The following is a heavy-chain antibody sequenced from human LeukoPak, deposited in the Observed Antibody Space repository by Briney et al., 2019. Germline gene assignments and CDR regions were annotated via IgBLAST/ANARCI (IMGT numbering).Heavy chain of an antibody. CDR3: AKGAGSGSYSSPLLG. Sequence: GGSLRLSCAASGFTVSSNYMSWVRQAPGKGLEWVSVIYSGGSTYYADSVKGRFTISRDNSKNTLYLQMNSLRAEDTAVYYCAKGAGSGSYSSPLLGWGQGTLVTVSS. J-gene: IGHJ4*02. CDR1: GFTVSSNY. CDR2: IYSGGST. D-gene: IGHD3-10*01. V-gene: IGHV3-53*01.